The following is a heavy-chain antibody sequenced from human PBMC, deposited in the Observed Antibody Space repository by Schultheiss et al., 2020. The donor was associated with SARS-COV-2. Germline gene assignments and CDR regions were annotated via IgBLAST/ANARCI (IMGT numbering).Heavy chain of an antibody. Sequence: ASVKVSCKASGGTFSSYAISWVRQAPGQGLEWMGWMNPNSGDTGYAQKFQGRVTMTRDTSTRTAYMEVSSLRSEDTAIYYCARTYCTNGECYYFDYWGQGTLVTVSS. J-gene: IGHJ4*02. CDR3: ARTYCTNGECYYFDY. V-gene: IGHV1-8*02. CDR2: MNPNSGDT. CDR1: GGTFSSYA. D-gene: IGHD2-8*01.